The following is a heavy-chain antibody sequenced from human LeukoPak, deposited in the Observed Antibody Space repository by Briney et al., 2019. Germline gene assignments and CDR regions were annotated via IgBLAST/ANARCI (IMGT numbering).Heavy chain of an antibody. V-gene: IGHV7-4-1*02. J-gene: IGHJ4*02. CDR2: INTNTGNP. CDR3: ARGGIARVFDY. CDR1: GYTLTSYA. Sequence: ASVKVSCKASGYTLTSYAMNWVRQAPGQGLEWMGWINTNTGNPTYAQGFTGRFVFSLDTSVSTAYLQISSLKAEDTAVYYRARGGIARVFDYWGQGTLVTVSS. D-gene: IGHD6-13*01.